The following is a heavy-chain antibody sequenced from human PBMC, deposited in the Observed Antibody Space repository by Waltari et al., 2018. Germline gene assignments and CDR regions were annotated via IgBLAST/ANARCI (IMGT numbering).Heavy chain of an antibody. CDR3: ATGSYYYDSSGYVPFGY. Sequence: EVQLVQSGAEVKKPGATVKISCKVSGYTFTDYYMHWVQQAPGKGLEWMGLVDPEDGETIYAEKFQGRVTITADTSTDTAYMELSSLRSEDTAVYYCATGSYYYDSSGYVPFGYWGQGTLVTVSS. CDR1: GYTFTDYY. D-gene: IGHD3-22*01. CDR2: VDPEDGET. V-gene: IGHV1-69-2*01. J-gene: IGHJ4*02.